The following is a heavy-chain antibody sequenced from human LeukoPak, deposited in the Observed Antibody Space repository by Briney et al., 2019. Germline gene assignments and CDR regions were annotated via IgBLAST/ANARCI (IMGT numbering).Heavy chain of an antibody. CDR2: ICSSGGNT. V-gene: IGHV3-64*01. CDR3: ARASGRGLYYFDY. J-gene: IGHJ4*02. D-gene: IGHD2-15*01. Sequence: GGSLRLSCAASGFTFNTYAMHWVRQAPGKGLEFVSSICSSGGNTYYANSVKGRFTISRDDSKNTLYLQMGSLRPEDMAVYYCARASGRGLYYFDYWGQGTLVSVSS. CDR1: GFTFNTYA.